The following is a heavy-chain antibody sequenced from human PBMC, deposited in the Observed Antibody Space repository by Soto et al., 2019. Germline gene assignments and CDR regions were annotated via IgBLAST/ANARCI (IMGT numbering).Heavy chain of an antibody. Sequence: PGGSLRLSCAASGFTFSSYAMNWVRQAPGKGLEWVSAISTSGGGTYYADSVKGRSTISRDNSKNTLYLQMNSLRAEDTAVYYCAKGDSGSFSYFDYWGQGTLVTVSS. D-gene: IGHD1-26*01. CDR3: AKGDSGSFSYFDY. J-gene: IGHJ4*02. CDR2: ISTSGGGT. V-gene: IGHV3-23*01. CDR1: GFTFSSYA.